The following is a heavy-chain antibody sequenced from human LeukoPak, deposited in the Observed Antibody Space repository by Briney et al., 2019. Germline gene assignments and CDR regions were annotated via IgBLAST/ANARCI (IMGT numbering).Heavy chain of an antibody. CDR1: GGSFTSFY. CDR2: FFSSGNT. Sequence: PSETLSLTCTVSGGSFTSFYWSWLRQPAGKGLEWIGRFFSSGNTNYNPSLKSRVTMSVDTSKNQFSLKLTSVTAADTAVYYCARGISGWYLFDYWGQGTLVTVSS. J-gene: IGHJ4*02. D-gene: IGHD6-19*01. V-gene: IGHV4-4*07. CDR3: ARGISGWYLFDY.